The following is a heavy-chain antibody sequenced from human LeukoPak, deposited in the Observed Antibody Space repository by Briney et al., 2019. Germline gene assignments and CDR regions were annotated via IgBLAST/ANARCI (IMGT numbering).Heavy chain of an antibody. CDR2: IYHSGST. D-gene: IGHD4-17*01. CDR1: GGSISSSNW. J-gene: IGHJ3*02. V-gene: IGHV4-4*02. CDR3: ARSSLDYGDYVFDAFDI. Sequence: SGTLSLTCAVSGGSISSSNWWSWVRQPPGKGLEWIGEIYHSGSTNYNPSLKSRVTISVDKSKNQFSLKLSSVTAADTAVYYCARSSLDYGDYVFDAFDIWGQGTMVTVSS.